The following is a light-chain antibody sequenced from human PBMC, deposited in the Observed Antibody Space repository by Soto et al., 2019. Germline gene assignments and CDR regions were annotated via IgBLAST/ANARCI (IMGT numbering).Light chain of an antibody. J-gene: IGKJ5*01. Sequence: DIQMTQSPSSLSASVGDRVAITCRASHNINTYLNWYQQRPGKAPRLLIYAASSVQGGVPSRFSGSGSGTDFTLTISSLQPEDFATYYCQLSDSSLTFGQETRLEIE. CDR3: QLSDSSLT. CDR1: HNINTY. V-gene: IGKV1-39*01. CDR2: AAS.